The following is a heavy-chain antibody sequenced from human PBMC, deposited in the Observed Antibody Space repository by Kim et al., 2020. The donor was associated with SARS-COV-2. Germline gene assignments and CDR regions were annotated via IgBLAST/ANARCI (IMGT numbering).Heavy chain of an antibody. CDR3: ARAYYDFWSGTQYYFDY. J-gene: IGHJ4*02. Sequence: GGSLRLSCAASGFTFSSYWMHWVRQAPGKGLVWVSRINSDGSSTSYADSVKGRFTISRDNAKNTLYLQMNSLRAEDTAVYYCARAYYDFWSGTQYYFDYWGQGTLVTVSS. V-gene: IGHV3-74*01. CDR2: INSDGSST. CDR1: GFTFSSYW. D-gene: IGHD3-3*01.